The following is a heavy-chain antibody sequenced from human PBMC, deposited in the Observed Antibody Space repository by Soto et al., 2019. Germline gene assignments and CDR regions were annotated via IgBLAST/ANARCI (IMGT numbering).Heavy chain of an antibody. CDR3: ARGHGFKPIAAAGFQFDY. CDR2: TYYRSKWYN. Sequence: SQTLSLTCAISGDSVSSNSAAWNWIRQSPSRGLEWLGRTYYRSKWYNDYAVSVKSRITINPDTSKNQFSLQLNSVTPEDTAVYYCARGHGFKPIAAAGFQFDYWGQGTLVTVSS. D-gene: IGHD6-13*01. V-gene: IGHV6-1*01. J-gene: IGHJ4*02. CDR1: GDSVSSNSAA.